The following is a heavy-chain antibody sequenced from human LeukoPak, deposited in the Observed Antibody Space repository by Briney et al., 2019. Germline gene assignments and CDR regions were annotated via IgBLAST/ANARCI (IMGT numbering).Heavy chain of an antibody. CDR3: ARDGSARYYFDY. CDR1: GGSISTYY. V-gene: IGHV4-59*01. CDR2: IYYSGST. J-gene: IGHJ4*02. Sequence: SETLSLTCTVSGGSISTYYWNWIRQPPGKGLEWIGYIYYSGSTNYNPFLKSRVTISVDTSKNQFSLKLSSVTAADTAMYYCARDGSARYYFDYWGQGTLVTVSS.